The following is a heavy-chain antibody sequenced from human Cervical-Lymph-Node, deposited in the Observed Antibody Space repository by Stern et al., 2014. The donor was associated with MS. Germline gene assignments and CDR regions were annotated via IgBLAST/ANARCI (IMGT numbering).Heavy chain of an antibody. CDR2: ISFDGSNK. CDR3: ARGPLENQPLSSYYYYGMEL. J-gene: IGHJ6*02. CDR1: GFTFSSYG. Sequence: VQLVESGGGVVQPGRSLRLSCAGSGFTFSSYGMHWVRQAPGKGLVWVAVISFDGSNKYYVDSVKGRFTISRDKSKNTVYLQMNVLRTEDTAVYYCARGPLENQPLSSYYYYGMELWGQGTTVIVSS. V-gene: IGHV3-30*03. D-gene: IGHD1-14*01.